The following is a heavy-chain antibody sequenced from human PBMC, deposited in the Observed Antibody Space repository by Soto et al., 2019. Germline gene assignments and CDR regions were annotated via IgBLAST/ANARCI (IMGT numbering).Heavy chain of an antibody. CDR2: IIPIFGTA. J-gene: IGHJ3*02. D-gene: IGHD3-22*01. CDR3: ARGGRPNYYDSSGYYYQYAFDI. CDR1: GDTFSSYA. Sequence: QVQLVQSGAEVKKPGASVKVSCKASGDTFSSYAISWVRQAPGQGLEWMGGIIPIFGTANYAQKFQGRVTITADESTSTDYMELSSLRAEDTAVYYCARGGRPNYYDSSGYYYQYAFDIWGPGTMVNASS. V-gene: IGHV1-69*01.